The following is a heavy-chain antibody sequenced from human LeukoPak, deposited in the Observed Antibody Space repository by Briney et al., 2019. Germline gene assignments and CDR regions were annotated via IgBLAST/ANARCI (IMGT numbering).Heavy chain of an antibody. V-gene: IGHV3-23*01. CDR3: ARGISELDY. J-gene: IGHJ4*02. CDR2: ISGSGGST. CDR1: GFTFSSYA. Sequence: GGSLRLSCAASGFTFSSYAMSWVRQAPGKGLEWVSAISGSGGSTYYADSVKGRFTISRDNAKNSLYLQMNSLRAEDTAVYYCARGISELDYWGQGTLVTVSS. D-gene: IGHD1-26*01.